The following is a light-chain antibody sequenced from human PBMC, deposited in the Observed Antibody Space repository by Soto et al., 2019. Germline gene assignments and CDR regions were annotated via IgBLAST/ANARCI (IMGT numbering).Light chain of an antibody. CDR3: QQYNSYASYT. CDR2: KAS. Sequence: DIPMTQSPSTLSASIGDRVTITCRASQSTRSWLAWYQQKPGKAPKLLIYKASSLESGVPSRFSGSGSGTEFTLTISSLQPDDFATYYCQQYNSYASYTFGQGTTLEIK. CDR1: QSTRSW. J-gene: IGKJ2*01. V-gene: IGKV1-5*03.